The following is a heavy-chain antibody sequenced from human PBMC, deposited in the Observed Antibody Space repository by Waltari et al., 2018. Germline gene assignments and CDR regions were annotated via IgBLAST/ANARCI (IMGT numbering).Heavy chain of an antibody. Sequence: QVQLQESGPGLVKPSETLSLTCAVSGYSISSGYYWGWIRQSPGKGLEWIGSIYHSGSTYYNPSLKSRVTISVDTAKNQFSLKLSSVTAADTAVYYCARGRITMIVVPAFDIWGQGTMVTVSS. CDR1: GYSISSGYY. V-gene: IGHV4-38-2*01. J-gene: IGHJ3*02. CDR3: ARGRITMIVVPAFDI. CDR2: IYHSGST. D-gene: IGHD3-22*01.